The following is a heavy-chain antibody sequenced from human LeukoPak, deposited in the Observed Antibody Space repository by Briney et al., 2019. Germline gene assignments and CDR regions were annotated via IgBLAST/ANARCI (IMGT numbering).Heavy chain of an antibody. Sequence: SQTLSLTCTVSGGSISSGGYYWSWIRQHPGKGLEWIGYIYYSGSTYYNPSLKSRVTISVDTPKNQFSLKLSSVTAADTAVYYCARDRRGSYFDYWGQGTLVTVSS. J-gene: IGHJ4*02. CDR1: GGSISSGGYY. V-gene: IGHV4-31*03. CDR2: IYYSGST. D-gene: IGHD5-12*01. CDR3: ARDRRGSYFDY.